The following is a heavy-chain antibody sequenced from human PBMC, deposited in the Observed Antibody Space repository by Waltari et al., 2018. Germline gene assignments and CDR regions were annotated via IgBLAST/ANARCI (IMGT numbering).Heavy chain of an antibody. V-gene: IGHV1-69*05. CDR1: GGSFSTYA. Sequence: QVQLVQSGAELKKPGSSVKVSCKASGGSFSTYAITWVRQAPGQGLEWMGGIIPMFGTANYAQKMQDRVTIITDESMTTAYMELSSLTSEDTAVYYCARGGLYGQQLLESAFEIWGQGTKVTVSS. CDR2: IIPMFGTA. D-gene: IGHD6-13*01. CDR3: ARGGLYGQQLLESAFEI. J-gene: IGHJ3*02.